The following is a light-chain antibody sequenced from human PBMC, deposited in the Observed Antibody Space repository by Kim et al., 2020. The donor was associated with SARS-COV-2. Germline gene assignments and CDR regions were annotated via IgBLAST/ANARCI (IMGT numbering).Light chain of an antibody. CDR1: QSVSSSY. V-gene: IGKV3-20*01. CDR2: GAS. CDR3: QQYGSSPPDT. J-gene: IGKJ2*01. Sequence: SPGERAALSCSASQSVSSSYLAWYQQKPGQAPRLLIYGASSRATGIPDRFSGSGSGTDFTLTISRLEPEDFAVYYCQQYGSSPPDTFGQGTKLEI.